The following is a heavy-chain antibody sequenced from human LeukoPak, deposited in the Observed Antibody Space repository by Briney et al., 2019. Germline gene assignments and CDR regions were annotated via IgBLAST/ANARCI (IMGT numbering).Heavy chain of an antibody. CDR3: ARLPKRVVVVAANFDY. CDR2: ISGSGGST. CDR1: GFTFSSYA. Sequence: GGSLRLSCAASGFTFSSYAMSWVRQAPGKGLEWVSAISGSGGSTYYADSVKGRFTISRDNSKNTLYLQMNSLRAEDTAVYYCARLPKRVVVVAANFDYWGQGTLVTVSS. D-gene: IGHD2-15*01. J-gene: IGHJ4*02. V-gene: IGHV3-23*01.